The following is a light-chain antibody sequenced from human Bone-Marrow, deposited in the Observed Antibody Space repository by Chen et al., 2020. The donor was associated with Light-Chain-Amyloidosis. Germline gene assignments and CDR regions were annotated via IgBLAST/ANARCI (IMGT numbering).Light chain of an antibody. J-gene: IGLJ3*02. CDR1: ILAKKY. V-gene: IGLV3-27*01. CDR3: YSATDNYYV. CDR2: KDT. Sequence: SFELTQPSSVSVSPGQTARITCSGDILAKKYARWFQQRPGQAPMLLIFKDTERPSGIPERFSGSSSGTTVTLTISGAQIDDEGDYYCYSATDNYYVFGGRTKLTVL.